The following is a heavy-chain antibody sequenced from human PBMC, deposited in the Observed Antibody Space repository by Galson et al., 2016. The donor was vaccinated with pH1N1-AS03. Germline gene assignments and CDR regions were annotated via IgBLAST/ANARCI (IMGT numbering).Heavy chain of an antibody. Sequence: SLRLSCAASGFSFSSYGMHWARQAPGKGLEWVAFIPYDGNNKYYSDSVKGRFTISRDNSKNTVSLQMNSLKAETTVVYYCGKVHSNFYGMDVGGQGTMFTVPS. CDR1: GFSFSSYG. J-gene: IGHJ6*02. CDR2: IPYDGNNK. D-gene: IGHD4-11*01. CDR3: GKVHSNFYGMDV. V-gene: IGHV3-30*02.